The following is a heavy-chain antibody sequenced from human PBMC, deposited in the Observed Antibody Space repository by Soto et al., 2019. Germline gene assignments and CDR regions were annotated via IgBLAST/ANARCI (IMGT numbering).Heavy chain of an antibody. V-gene: IGHV1-69*13. CDR3: ARDRGAVAAPAEYFQH. D-gene: IGHD6-19*01. CDR1: GGTFSSYA. J-gene: IGHJ1*01. CDR2: IIPIFGTA. Sequence: GASVTVSCKASGGTFSSYAISWVRQAPGQGLEWMGGIIPIFGTANYAQKFQGRVTITADESTSTAYMELSSLRSEDTAVYYCARDRGAVAAPAEYFQHWGQGTLVTVSS.